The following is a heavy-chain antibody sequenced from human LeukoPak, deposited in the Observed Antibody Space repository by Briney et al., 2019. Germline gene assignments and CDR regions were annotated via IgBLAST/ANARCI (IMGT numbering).Heavy chain of an antibody. J-gene: IGHJ4*02. CDR1: GGSISSGSYY. Sequence: SETLSLTCTVSGGSISSGSYYWSWIRQPAGKGLEWIGRIYTSGSTNYNPSLKSRVTISVDTSKNQFSLKLSSVTAADTAVYYCAREGGFGELPTPFDYWGQGTLVTVSS. D-gene: IGHD3-10*01. CDR3: AREGGFGELPTPFDY. CDR2: IYTSGST. V-gene: IGHV4-61*02.